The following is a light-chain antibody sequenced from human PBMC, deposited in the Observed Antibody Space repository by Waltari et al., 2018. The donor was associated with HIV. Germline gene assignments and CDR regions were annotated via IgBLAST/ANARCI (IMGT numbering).Light chain of an antibody. CDR2: DVR. CDR1: SSDVGGYNY. V-gene: IGLV2-14*03. CDR3: SSYTSSSTYVV. Sequence: QSALTQPASVSGSPGQSITISCTGTSSDVGGYNYVSWYQQHPGKAPKLMIYDVRNLPSGVSSRFSCAKSGNTASLTISGLQAEYEADYYCSSYTSSSTYVVFGGGTKLTVL. J-gene: IGLJ2*01.